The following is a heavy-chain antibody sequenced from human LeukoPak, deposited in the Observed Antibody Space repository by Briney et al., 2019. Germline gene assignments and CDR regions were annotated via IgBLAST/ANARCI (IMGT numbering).Heavy chain of an antibody. V-gene: IGHV3-23*01. Sequence: GALRLSCAASGFIFSNYGMSWVRQAPGKGLEWVSAISGSGCSTYYADSVKGRFTIYRDNYKKTLYLQMNSLRVEDTAVYYCAREGDLDFDYWGQGTLVTVSS. CDR2: ISGSGCST. CDR3: AREGDLDFDY. D-gene: IGHD2-21*02. J-gene: IGHJ4*02. CDR1: GFIFSNYG.